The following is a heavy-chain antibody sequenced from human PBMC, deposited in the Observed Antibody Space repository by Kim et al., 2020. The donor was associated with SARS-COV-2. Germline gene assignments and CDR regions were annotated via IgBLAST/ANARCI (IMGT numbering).Heavy chain of an antibody. CDR3: VRDRPPHTASSRGWFDP. CDR1: GFTFSTYG. J-gene: IGHJ5*02. D-gene: IGHD6-6*01. Sequence: GGSLRLSCAASGFTFSTYGMNWVRQAPGKGPEWISYISRSGDTIFYADSVKGRFTISRDNVKSSLYLQMNSLRDEDTALYYWVRDRPPHTASSRGWFDPWGQGTLVIVSS. V-gene: IGHV3-48*02. CDR2: ISRSGDTI.